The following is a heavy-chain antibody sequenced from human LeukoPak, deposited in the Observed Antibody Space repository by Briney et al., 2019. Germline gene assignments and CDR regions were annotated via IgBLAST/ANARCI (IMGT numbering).Heavy chain of an antibody. CDR2: IYYSGST. Sequence: SETLSLTCTVSGGSISSYYRSWIRQPPGKGLEWIGYIYYSGSTNYNPSLKSRVTISVDTSKNQFSLKLSSVTAADTAVYYCARAGYSRYFDWLLGGFDPWGQGTLVTVSS. J-gene: IGHJ5*02. CDR1: GGSISSYY. V-gene: IGHV4-59*01. D-gene: IGHD3-9*01. CDR3: ARAGYSRYFDWLLGGFDP.